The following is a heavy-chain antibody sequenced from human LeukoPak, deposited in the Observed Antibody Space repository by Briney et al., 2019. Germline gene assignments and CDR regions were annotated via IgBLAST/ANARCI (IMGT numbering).Heavy chain of an antibody. CDR3: ARSKAHGGLRFLEWVKRPSGWFDP. CDR2: IIPIFGTA. V-gene: IGHV1-69*13. CDR1: GGTFSSYA. Sequence: SVKVSCKASGGTFSSYAISWVRQAPGQGLEWMGGIIPIFGTANYAQKFQGRVTIAADESTSTAYMELSSLRSEDTAVYYCARSKAHGGLRFLEWVKRPSGWFDPWGQGTLVTVSS. J-gene: IGHJ5*02. D-gene: IGHD3-3*01.